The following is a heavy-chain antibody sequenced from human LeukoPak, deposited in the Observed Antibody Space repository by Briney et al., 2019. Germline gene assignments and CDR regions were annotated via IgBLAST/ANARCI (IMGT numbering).Heavy chain of an antibody. Sequence: PVGSLRLSCAASGFTFSSYWRSWARQAPGKGLEWLANINQDGGEKYYVDSMKGRFTISRDNAKKSLYLQMNSLRAEDTAMYYCARRSGVRVTYYYYYFYMDVWGKGTTVTVSS. D-gene: IGHD3-10*01. J-gene: IGHJ6*03. CDR1: GFTFSSYW. CDR2: INQDGGEK. CDR3: ARRSGVRVTYYYYYFYMDV. V-gene: IGHV3-7*01.